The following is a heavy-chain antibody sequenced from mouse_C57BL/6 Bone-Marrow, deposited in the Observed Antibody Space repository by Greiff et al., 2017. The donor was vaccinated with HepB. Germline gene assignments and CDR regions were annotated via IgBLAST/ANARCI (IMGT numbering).Heavy chain of an antibody. D-gene: IGHD2-5*01. CDR3: TRRLLYSNYDYFDY. CDR1: GFTFSSYA. J-gene: IGHJ2*01. CDR2: ISSGGDYI. Sequence: EVQVLESGEGLVKPGGSLKLSCAASGFTFSSYAMSWVRQTPEKRLEWVAYISSGGDYIYYADTVKGRFTISRDNARNTPYLQMSSLKSEDTAMYYCTRRLLYSNYDYFDYWGQGTTLTVSS. V-gene: IGHV5-9-1*02.